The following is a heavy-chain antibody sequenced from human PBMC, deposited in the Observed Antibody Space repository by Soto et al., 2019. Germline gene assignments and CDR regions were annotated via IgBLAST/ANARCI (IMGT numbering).Heavy chain of an antibody. CDR2: IVPIFATA. CDR3: AHEAAAHSAGWQY. CDR1: GGTFSSYE. J-gene: IGHJ4*02. Sequence: QVQLVQSGAEVKKPGSSVKVSCKASGGTFSSYEINWVRQVPGQGLEWMGGIVPIFATANYAPKFQGRVTLTADESTSTANMEQHSLTSDDTAVYYCAHEAAAHSAGWQYWGQGTLVTVSS. D-gene: IGHD1-1*01. V-gene: IGHV1-69*12.